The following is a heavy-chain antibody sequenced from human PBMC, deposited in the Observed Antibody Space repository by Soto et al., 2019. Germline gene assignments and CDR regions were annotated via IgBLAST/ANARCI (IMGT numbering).Heavy chain of an antibody. D-gene: IGHD1-7*01. CDR2: IFPIFGTA. CDR1: GGTFSSYA. J-gene: IGHJ5*02. Sequence: SVKVSCKASGGTFSSYAISWVRQAPGQGLEWMGGIFPIFGTANYAQKFQGRVTITADESTSTAYMELSSLRSEDTAVYYCARNYNWNYLPRNWFDPWGQGTLVTVSS. V-gene: IGHV1-69*13. CDR3: ARNYNWNYLPRNWFDP.